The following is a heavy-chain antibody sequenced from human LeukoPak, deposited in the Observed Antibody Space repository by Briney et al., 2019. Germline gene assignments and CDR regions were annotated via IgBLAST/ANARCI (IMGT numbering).Heavy chain of an antibody. J-gene: IGHJ2*01. CDR2: TYYMSKWYN. CDR3: ARWLGEDKWYFDL. D-gene: IGHD3-16*01. V-gene: IGHV6-1*01. CDR1: VDSVSSRSVA. Sequence: SQTLSLTCAISVDSVSSRSVAWKWIRHSPSRGLEWLGRTYYMSKWYNDYAVSVRSRITINPDTSKDQFSLQLNSAPPQDTAVYYCARWLGEDKWYFDLWGRGTLVTVSS.